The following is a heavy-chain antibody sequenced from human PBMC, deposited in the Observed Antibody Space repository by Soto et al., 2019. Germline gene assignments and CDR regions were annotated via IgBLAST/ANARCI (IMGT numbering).Heavy chain of an antibody. J-gene: IGHJ6*02. Sequence: SETLSLTCAVYVGSFSGYSWTWIRQPPGKGLEWIGEINHSGSTNYNPSLMSRLTISVDTSKNQFSLKLSSVTAADTAVYYCASEGAGGTGGAHRDVWGQGTTVTVSS. V-gene: IGHV4-34*01. CDR3: ASEGAGGTGGAHRDV. D-gene: IGHD2-8*02. CDR1: VGSFSGYS. CDR2: INHSGST.